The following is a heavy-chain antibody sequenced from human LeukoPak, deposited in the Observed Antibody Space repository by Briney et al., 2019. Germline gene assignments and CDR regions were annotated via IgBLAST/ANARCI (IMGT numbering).Heavy chain of an antibody. D-gene: IGHD4-23*01. CDR1: GGSISSSSYY. V-gene: IGHV4-39*07. J-gene: IGHJ4*02. Sequence: SETLSLTCTVSGGSISSSSYYWGWIRQPPGKGLEWIGEINHSGSTNYNPSLKSRVTISVDTSKNQFSLKLSSVTAADTAVYYCARYPDYGGKGPSAFDYWGQGTLVTVSS. CDR3: ARYPDYGGKGPSAFDY. CDR2: INHSGST.